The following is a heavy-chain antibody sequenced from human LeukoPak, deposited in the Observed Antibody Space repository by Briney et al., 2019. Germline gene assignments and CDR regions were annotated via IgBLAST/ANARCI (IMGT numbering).Heavy chain of an antibody. J-gene: IGHJ4*02. CDR3: ARLEGATMDY. D-gene: IGHD1-26*01. CDR1: GYRFTSYW. Sequence: GESLKISCKGSGYRFTSYWIGWVRQMPGKGLEWMGIIYPGAPDTRYSPSFQGQVTISADKSISTAYLQWSSLKASDTAMSYCARLEGATMDYWGQGTLVTVSS. V-gene: IGHV5-51*01. CDR2: IYPGAPDT.